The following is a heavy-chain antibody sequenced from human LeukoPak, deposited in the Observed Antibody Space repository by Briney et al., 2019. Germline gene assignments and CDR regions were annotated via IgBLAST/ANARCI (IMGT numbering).Heavy chain of an antibody. J-gene: IGHJ4*02. CDR1: GGSVSSGNYY. CDR3: ARLYSSGWYYFDY. Sequence: PSETLSLTCTVSGGSVSSGNYYWSWIRQPPGKGLEWIGHLYYSGSTNYNPSLKSRVTISVDTSKNQFSLKLSSVTAADTAVYYCARLYSSGWYYFDYWGQGTLVTVSS. CDR2: LYYSGST. V-gene: IGHV4-61*01. D-gene: IGHD6-19*01.